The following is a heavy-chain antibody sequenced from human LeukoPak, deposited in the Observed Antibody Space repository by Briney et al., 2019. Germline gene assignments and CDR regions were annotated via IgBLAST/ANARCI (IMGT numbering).Heavy chain of an antibody. CDR1: GGPFSGYY. V-gene: IGHV4-34*01. Sequence: PSETLSLTCAVYGGPFSGYYWSWIRQPPGKGLEWIGEINHSGSTNYNPSLKSRVTISVDTSKNQFSLKLSSVTAADTAVYYCARDLEVRGVLDYWGQGTLVTVSS. CDR3: ARDLEVRGVLDY. D-gene: IGHD3-10*01. CDR2: INHSGST. J-gene: IGHJ4*02.